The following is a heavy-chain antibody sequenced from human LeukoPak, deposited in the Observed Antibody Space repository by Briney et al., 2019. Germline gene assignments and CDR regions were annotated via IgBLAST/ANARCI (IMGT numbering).Heavy chain of an antibody. Sequence: SETLSLTCTVSGGSISSGGYYWSWIRQHPRHGLEWIGYIYYSGSTYYNPSLKSRVTISVDTSKNQFSLNLSSVTAADTAVYYCARSVTTSFAFDIWGQGTMVTVSS. V-gene: IGHV4-31*03. CDR1: GGSISSGGYY. D-gene: IGHD4-17*01. CDR2: IYYSGST. J-gene: IGHJ3*02. CDR3: ARSVTTSFAFDI.